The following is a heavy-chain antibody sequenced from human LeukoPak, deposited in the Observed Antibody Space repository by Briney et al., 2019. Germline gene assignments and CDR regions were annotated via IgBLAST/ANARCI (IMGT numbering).Heavy chain of an antibody. J-gene: IGHJ4*02. CDR3: ASYTTNEWPPWF. CDR2: IATDGSIM. CDR1: GFTFSNSW. Sequence: GGSLRLSCAASGFTFSNSWMHWVRQAPGKGLVWVSNIATDGSIMSYADSVKGRFTISRDNAKNTLFLQMNSLRVEDTAVYYCASYTTNEWPPWFWGQGTLVTVSS. D-gene: IGHD1-26*01. V-gene: IGHV3-74*01.